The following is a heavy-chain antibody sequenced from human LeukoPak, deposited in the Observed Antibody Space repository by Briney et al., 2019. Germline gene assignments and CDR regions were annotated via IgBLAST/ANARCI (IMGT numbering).Heavy chain of an antibody. D-gene: IGHD6-13*01. CDR2: IFPIFGTA. V-gene: IGHV1-69*05. Sequence: SVKVSCKASGGTFNSYAIHWVRQAPGQGLEWMGRIFPIFGTANYAQKFQGRVTATTDESTNTAYMELSSLRPGDTAMYYCARDRGERDSSWSLPAHGFDIWGQGTMVTVSS. CDR3: ARDRGERDSSWSLPAHGFDI. CDR1: GGTFNSYA. J-gene: IGHJ3*02.